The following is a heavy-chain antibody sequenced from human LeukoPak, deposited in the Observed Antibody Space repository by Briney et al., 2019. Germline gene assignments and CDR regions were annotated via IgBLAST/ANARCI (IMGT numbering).Heavy chain of an antibody. J-gene: IGHJ4*02. CDR3: ARLFGVHLDTPGYYYFHY. D-gene: IGHD3-3*01. Sequence: GESLKISCKGSGNIFTSSWIGWVRQMPGKGLEWMGIIYPADSDARYSPSLQGQVTISADRSISTAYLQWRSLKASDTAMYYCARLFGVHLDTPGYYYFHYWGQGTQVAVSS. V-gene: IGHV5-51*01. CDR2: IYPADSDA. CDR1: GNIFTSSW.